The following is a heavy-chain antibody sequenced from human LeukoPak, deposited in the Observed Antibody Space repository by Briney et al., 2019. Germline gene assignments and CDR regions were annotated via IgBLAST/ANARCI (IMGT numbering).Heavy chain of an antibody. CDR2: ISSSSSTI. Sequence: GGSLRLSCAASGFTFSSYSMNWVRQAPGKGLEWVSYISSSSSTIYYAVPVKGRFTISRDNAKNSLYLQMNSLRAEDTAVYYCVPDPNYYDSSGYYYVPSFDYWGQGTLVTVSS. D-gene: IGHD3-22*01. CDR3: VPDPNYYDSSGYYYVPSFDY. V-gene: IGHV3-48*04. CDR1: GFTFSSYS. J-gene: IGHJ4*02.